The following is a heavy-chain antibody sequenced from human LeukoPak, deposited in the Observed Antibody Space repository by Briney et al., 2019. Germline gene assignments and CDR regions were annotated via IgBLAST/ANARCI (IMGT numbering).Heavy chain of an antibody. CDR1: GCTFSSYA. CDR3: ARDPWLRWPENYFDY. V-gene: IGHV3-30*04. Sequence: GGSLRLSCAGSGCTFSSYAMHWVRQAPGKGLEWVAVISYDGSNKYYADSVKGRFTISRDNSKNTLYLQMNSLRAEDTAVYYCARDPWLRWPENYFDYWGQGTLVTVSS. D-gene: IGHD4-23*01. J-gene: IGHJ4*02. CDR2: ISYDGSNK.